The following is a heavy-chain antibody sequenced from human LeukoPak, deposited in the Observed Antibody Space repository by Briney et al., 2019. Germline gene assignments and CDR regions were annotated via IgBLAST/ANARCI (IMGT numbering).Heavy chain of an antibody. D-gene: IGHD5-12*01. J-gene: IGHJ6*02. CDR2: TYYRSKWYN. CDR3: ARESRWLRSAYYYYGMDV. CDR1: GDSVSSNSAA. V-gene: IGHV6-1*01. Sequence: SQTLSLTCAISGDSVSSNSAAWNWIRQSPSRGLEWLGRTYYRSKWYNDYAVSVKSRITINPDTSKNQFSLQLNSVTPGDTAVYYCARESRWLRSAYYYYGMDVWGQGTTVTVSS.